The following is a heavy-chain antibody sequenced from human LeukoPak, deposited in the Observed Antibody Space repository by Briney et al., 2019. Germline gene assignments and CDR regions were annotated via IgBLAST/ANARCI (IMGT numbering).Heavy chain of an antibody. CDR2: IYYSGST. J-gene: IGHJ4*02. CDR1: GGSMSTNFYY. Sequence: PSETLSLTCTVSGGSMSTNFYYWGWVRQPPGTGLEWIATIYYSGSTYYNPSLKSRVTISIDTSKNQFSLKLSSVTAADTAVYYCARQCSSGWTYTLDYWGQGTLVTVSS. D-gene: IGHD6-19*01. CDR3: ARQCSSGWTYTLDY. V-gene: IGHV4-39*01.